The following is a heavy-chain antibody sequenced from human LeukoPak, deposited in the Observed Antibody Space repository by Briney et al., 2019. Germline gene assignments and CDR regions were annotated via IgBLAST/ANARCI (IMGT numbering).Heavy chain of an antibody. D-gene: IGHD1-26*01. CDR1: GGSTSSYY. Sequence: PSETLSLTCTVSGGSTSSYYWSWIRQPPGKGLEWIGYIYYSGSTNYNPSLKSRVTISVDTSKNQFSLKLSSVTAADTAVYYCARHARAWGATTYFDYWGQGTLVTVSS. CDR3: ARHARAWGATTYFDY. V-gene: IGHV4-59*08. CDR2: IYYSGST. J-gene: IGHJ4*02.